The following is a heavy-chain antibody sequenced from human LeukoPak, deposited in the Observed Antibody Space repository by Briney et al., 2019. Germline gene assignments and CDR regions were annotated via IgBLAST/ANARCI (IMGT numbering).Heavy chain of an antibody. CDR2: IRYDGSNK. Sequence: HPAGSLRLSCAASGFTFSSNGMHWVRQAPGKGLDWVAFIRYDGSNKYYADSVQVRFTISRDNSKNTQYLQMNSLRAEDTAVYYCAKDRVATERYYMDVWGKGTTVTISS. CDR3: AKDRVATERYYMDV. V-gene: IGHV3-30*02. J-gene: IGHJ6*03. D-gene: IGHD6-13*01. CDR1: GFTFSSNG.